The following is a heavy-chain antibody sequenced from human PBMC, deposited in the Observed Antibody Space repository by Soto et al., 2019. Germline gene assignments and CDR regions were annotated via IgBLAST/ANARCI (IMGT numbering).Heavy chain of an antibody. CDR2: ISWNSGSI. CDR3: AKDRYSSGWDAFDI. V-gene: IGHV3-9*01. J-gene: IGHJ3*02. CDR1: GFPFADFA. Sequence: SYPASGFPFADFAMHWVRQAPGKGLEWVSGISWNSGSIGYADSVKGRFTISRDNAKNSLYLQMNSLRAEDTALYYCAKDRYSSGWDAFDIWGQGTMVTVSS. D-gene: IGHD6-19*01.